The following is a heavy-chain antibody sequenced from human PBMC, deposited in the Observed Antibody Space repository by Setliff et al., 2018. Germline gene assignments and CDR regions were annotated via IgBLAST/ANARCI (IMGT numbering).Heavy chain of an antibody. D-gene: IGHD1-26*01. CDR2: IDKDGSST. J-gene: IGHJ4*02. Sequence: GESLKISCAASGFRISFREYWMFWVRQAPGKGLELVARIDKDGSSTVYADSVKGRFTISRDNVKKMLYLQMDSLRTEDTAVYYCTREHTPWVGASHHDCWGQGTQVTVS. V-gene: IGHV3-74*01. CDR1: GFRISFREYW. CDR3: TREHTPWVGASHHDC.